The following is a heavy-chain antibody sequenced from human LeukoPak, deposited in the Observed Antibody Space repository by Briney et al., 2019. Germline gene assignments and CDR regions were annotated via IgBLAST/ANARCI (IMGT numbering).Heavy chain of an antibody. J-gene: IGHJ4*02. Sequence: TGGSLRLSCAASGFTFSSYWMSWVRQAPGKGLEWVANIKQDGSEKYYVDSVKGRFTISRDNAKNSLYLQMNSLRAEDTAVYYCARADEVTTGDYFDYWGQGTLVTVSS. CDR2: IKQDGSEK. CDR1: GFTFSSYW. V-gene: IGHV3-7*01. CDR3: ARADEVTTGDYFDY. D-gene: IGHD4-17*01.